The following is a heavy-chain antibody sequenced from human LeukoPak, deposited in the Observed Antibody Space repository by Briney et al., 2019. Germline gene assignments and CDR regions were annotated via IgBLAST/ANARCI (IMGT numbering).Heavy chain of an antibody. CDR1: GFTFSSYS. J-gene: IGHJ6*02. V-gene: IGHV3-21*01. D-gene: IGHD4-23*01. CDR2: ISSSSSSYI. Sequence: GGSLRLPCAASGFTFSSYSMNWVRQAPGKGLEWVSSISSSSSSYIYYADSVKGRFTISRDNAKNSLYLQMNSLRAEDTAVYYCARDPDYGGLYYGMDVWGQGTTVTVSS. CDR3: ARDPDYGGLYYGMDV.